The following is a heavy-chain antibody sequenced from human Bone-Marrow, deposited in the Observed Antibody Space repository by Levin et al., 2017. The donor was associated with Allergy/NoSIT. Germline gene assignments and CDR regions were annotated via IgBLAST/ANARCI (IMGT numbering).Heavy chain of an antibody. J-gene: IGHJ4*02. Sequence: SGPTLVKPPQTLTLTCTFSGFSFTTRAEGVGWFRQPPGKALEWLALISWNNDKRYNPSLKSRLTISKDTSENQVVLTMTNMDPVDTATYDCAHSARAQYDYVWGSYRLGSLDYWGQGTLVTVSS. V-gene: IGHV2-5*01. D-gene: IGHD3-16*02. CDR1: GFSFTTRAEG. CDR3: AHSARAQYDYVWGSYRLGSLDY. CDR2: ISWNNDK.